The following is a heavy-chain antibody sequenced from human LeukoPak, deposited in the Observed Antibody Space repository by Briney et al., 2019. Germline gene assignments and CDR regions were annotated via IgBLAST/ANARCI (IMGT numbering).Heavy chain of an antibody. Sequence: GGSLRLSCAASGFSFSSYAMTWVRQAPGKGLEWVSSISGSGSNTYYADSVKGRFTISRDNIKNSLYLQMNSLRTEDTALYYCAKDYYWGQGTLVTVSS. V-gene: IGHV3-23*01. CDR2: ISGSGSNT. CDR3: AKDYY. CDR1: GFSFSSYA. J-gene: IGHJ4*02.